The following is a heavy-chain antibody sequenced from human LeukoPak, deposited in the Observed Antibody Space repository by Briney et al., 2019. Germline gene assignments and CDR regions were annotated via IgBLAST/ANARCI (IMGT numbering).Heavy chain of an antibody. J-gene: IGHJ4*02. CDR2: IYYSGST. Sequence: PSETLSLTCTVSGGSISSYYWSWLRQPPGKGLEWIGYIYYSGSTNYNPSLKSRVTISVDTSKNQFSLKLNSVTAADTAVYYCARDYGSGSFDYWGQGTLVTVSS. V-gene: IGHV4-59*01. CDR3: ARDYGSGSFDY. CDR1: GGSISSYY. D-gene: IGHD3-10*01.